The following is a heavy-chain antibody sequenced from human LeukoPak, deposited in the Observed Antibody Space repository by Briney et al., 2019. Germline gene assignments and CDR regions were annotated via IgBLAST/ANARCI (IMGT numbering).Heavy chain of an antibody. D-gene: IGHD6-19*01. CDR3: ARGFGSSGWHKYFDY. Sequence: GGSLRLSCAASGFTFSSYWMSWARQAPGKGLEWVANIKQDGSEKYYVDSVKGRFTISRDNAKNSLYLQMNSLRAEDTAVYYCARGFGSSGWHKYFDYWGQGTLVTVSS. J-gene: IGHJ4*02. CDR2: IKQDGSEK. V-gene: IGHV3-7*01. CDR1: GFTFSSYW.